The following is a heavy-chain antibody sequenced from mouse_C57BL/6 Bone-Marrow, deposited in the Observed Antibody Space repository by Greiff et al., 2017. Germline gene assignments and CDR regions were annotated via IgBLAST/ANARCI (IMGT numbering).Heavy chain of an antibody. J-gene: IGHJ2*01. D-gene: IGHD1-1*01. CDR3: ARGYYGSSSYYFDD. Sequence: EVQLQQSGPELVKPGDSVKISCKASGYSFTGYFMNWVMQSHGKSLEWIGRINPYNGDTFYNQKFKGKATLTVDKSSSTAHRELRSLTSEISAVYYCARGYYGSSSYYFDDWGQGTTLTVSS. CDR2: INPYNGDT. CDR1: GYSFTGYF. V-gene: IGHV1-20*01.